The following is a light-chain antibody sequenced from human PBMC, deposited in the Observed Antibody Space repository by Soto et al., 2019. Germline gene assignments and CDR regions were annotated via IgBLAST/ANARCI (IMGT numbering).Light chain of an antibody. J-gene: IGKJ1*01. CDR2: GAS. CDR1: QSVSSIY. Sequence: EIVLTQSPGTLSLSPGERATLSCRASQSVSSIYLAWYQQKPGQAPRLLIYGASSRATGIPDRFSGSGSGTDFTLTISRLDPEDFAVYYGQQYGSSPRTVGQGTKVESK. V-gene: IGKV3-20*01. CDR3: QQYGSSPRT.